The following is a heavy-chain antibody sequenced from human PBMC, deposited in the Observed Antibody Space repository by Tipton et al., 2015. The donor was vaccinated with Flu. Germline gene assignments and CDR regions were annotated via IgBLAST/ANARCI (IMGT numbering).Heavy chain of an antibody. J-gene: IGHJ4*02. Sequence: LRPSCAVSGYSISSGYYWGWIRQPPGKGLEWIGSIYHSGSTYYNPSLKSRVTISVDTSKNQFPLKLSSVTAADTAVYYCARQLSVGATSGFDYWGQGTLVTVSS. D-gene: IGHD1-26*01. V-gene: IGHV4-38-2*01. CDR1: GYSISSGYY. CDR2: IYHSGST. CDR3: ARQLSVGATSGFDY.